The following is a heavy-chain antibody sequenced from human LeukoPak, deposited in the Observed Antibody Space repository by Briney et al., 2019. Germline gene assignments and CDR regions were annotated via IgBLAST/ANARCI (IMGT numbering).Heavy chain of an antibody. CDR3: ARSGSGSGSYFTSAYYYYGMDV. CDR2: MYYSGST. CDR1: GGSISGYY. V-gene: IGHV4-59*01. Sequence: SETLSLTCTVSGGSISGYYWSWIRQPPGKGLEWIGYMYYSGSTNYNPSLKSRVTISVDVSQNQFSLKLSSVTAADTAVYYCARSGSGSGSYFTSAYYYYGMDVWGQGTTVTVSS. J-gene: IGHJ6*02. D-gene: IGHD3-10*01.